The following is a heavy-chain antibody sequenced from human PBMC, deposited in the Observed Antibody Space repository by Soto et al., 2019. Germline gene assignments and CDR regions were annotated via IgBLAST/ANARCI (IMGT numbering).Heavy chain of an antibody. D-gene: IGHD6-13*01. V-gene: IGHV3-7*01. CDR2: IKQKGSEK. CDR3: ARDPRIAAAGTDY. Sequence: EVQLVESGGGLVQPGGSLRLSCAASGFTFSSYWMSWVRQAPGKGLEWVANIKQKGSEKYYVESVKGRFTISRDNAKNSLYLQMNSLRAEDTAVYYCARDPRIAAAGTDYWGQGTLVTVSS. CDR1: GFTFSSYW. J-gene: IGHJ4*02.